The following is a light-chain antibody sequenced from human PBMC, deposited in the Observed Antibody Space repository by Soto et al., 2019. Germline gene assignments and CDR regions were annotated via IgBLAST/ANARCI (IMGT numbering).Light chain of an antibody. J-gene: IGLJ2*01. CDR3: SSYAGSNQVV. Sequence: QSVLTQPPSASGSPGQSVTISCTGTSSDVGGYNYVSWYQQHPGKAPKLMIYEVSKRPSGVPDRFSGSKSGNTASLTVSGLQAEDEADYYCSSYAGSNQVVFGGGTKLT. CDR1: SSDVGGYNY. CDR2: EVS. V-gene: IGLV2-8*01.